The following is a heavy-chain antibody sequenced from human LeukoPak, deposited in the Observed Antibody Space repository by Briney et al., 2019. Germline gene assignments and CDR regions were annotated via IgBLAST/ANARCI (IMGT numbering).Heavy chain of an antibody. D-gene: IGHD3-22*01. V-gene: IGHV4-4*07. Sequence: SETLSLTCTVSGDSINSYHWSWIRQPAGKGLEWIGRIHMSGSTNYNPSLRSRVAISMDNSKNQFSLKLKSVTAADTAVYYCARDDSSRDDSGGYHYWAQGTLVTISS. CDR2: IHMSGST. CDR1: GDSINSYH. J-gene: IGHJ4*02. CDR3: ARDDSSRDDSGGYHY.